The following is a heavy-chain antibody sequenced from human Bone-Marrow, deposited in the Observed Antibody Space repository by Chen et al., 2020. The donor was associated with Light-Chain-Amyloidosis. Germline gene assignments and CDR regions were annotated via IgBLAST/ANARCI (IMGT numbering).Heavy chain of an antibody. CDR3: ATRYCSGGSCYSPYFEY. V-gene: IGHV3-23*01. CDR2: DSGTIIIT. J-gene: IGHJ4*02. Sequence: EVQLLESGGGLVQPGGSLRLSCVASGIPFSSYAMNWVRQAPGKGREWVSSDSGTIIITYYTDSVKGRFTTSRDNSKNTVYLQMSSLRADDTAVYYCATRYCSGGSCYSPYFEYWGQGTLVTVSS. CDR1: GIPFSSYA. D-gene: IGHD2-15*01.